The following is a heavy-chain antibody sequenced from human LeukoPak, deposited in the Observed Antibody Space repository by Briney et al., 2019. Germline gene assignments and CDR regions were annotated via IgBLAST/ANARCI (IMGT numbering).Heavy chain of an antibody. CDR3: ASLIYYDSSGYYKYYFDY. CDR1: GGSITSSSHY. J-gene: IGHJ4*02. D-gene: IGHD3-22*01. CDR2: IYYDGSA. Sequence: SETLSLTCTVSGGSITSSSHYWGWIRQPPGKGLQWLGLIYYDGSAYYNLSLKSRLTISIDTSKNQFSMKLSSVTAADTAVYYCASLIYYDSSGYYKYYFDYWGQGTLVTVSS. V-gene: IGHV4-39*07.